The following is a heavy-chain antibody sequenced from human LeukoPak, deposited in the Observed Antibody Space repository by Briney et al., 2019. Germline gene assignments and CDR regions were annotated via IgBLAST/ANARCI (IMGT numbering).Heavy chain of an antibody. D-gene: IGHD2-15*01. Sequence: SETLSLTCAVYGGSFSGHYWSWIRQPPGKGLEWIGEINHSGSTNYNPSLKSRVTISVDTSKNQFSLKLSSVTAADTAVYYCARGRYCSGGSCPKYFDLWGRGTLVTVSS. J-gene: IGHJ2*01. CDR2: INHSGST. V-gene: IGHV4-34*01. CDR1: GGSFSGHY. CDR3: ARGRYCSGGSCPKYFDL.